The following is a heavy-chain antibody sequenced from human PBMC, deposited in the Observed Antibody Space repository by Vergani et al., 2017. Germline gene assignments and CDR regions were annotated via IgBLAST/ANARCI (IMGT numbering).Heavy chain of an antibody. CDR2: IYYSGST. V-gene: IGHV4-39*07. Sequence: QLQLQESGPGLVKPSETLSLTCTVSGCSISSSSYYWGWIRQPPGKGLEWIGSIYYSGSTYYNPSLKSRVTISVDTSKNQFSLKLSSVTAADTAVYYCARDPAGYYYDSSGYYPLDYWGQGTLVTVSS. CDR1: GCSISSSSYY. D-gene: IGHD3-22*01. CDR3: ARDPAGYYYDSSGYYPLDY. J-gene: IGHJ4*02.